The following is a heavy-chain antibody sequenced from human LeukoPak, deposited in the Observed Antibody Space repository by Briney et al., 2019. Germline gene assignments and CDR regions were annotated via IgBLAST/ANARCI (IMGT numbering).Heavy chain of an antibody. CDR1: GFTFSSYG. V-gene: IGHV3-23*01. Sequence: PGGSLRLSCAASGFTFSSYGMSWVRQAPGKGLEWVSAISGSGGSTYYADSVKGRFTISRDNSKNTLYLQMNSLRAEDTAVYYCAKASKRLLGAFDIWGQGTMVTVSS. D-gene: IGHD2-15*01. CDR3: AKASKRLLGAFDI. CDR2: ISGSGGST. J-gene: IGHJ3*02.